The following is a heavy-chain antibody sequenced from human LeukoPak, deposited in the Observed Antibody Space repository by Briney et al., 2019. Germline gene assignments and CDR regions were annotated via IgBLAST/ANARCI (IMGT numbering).Heavy chain of an antibody. CDR1: GFTFSSYA. CDR2: ISYDGSNK. Sequence: GGSLRLSCAASGFTFSSYAMHWVRQAPGKGLEWVAVISYDGSNKYYADSVKGRFTISRDNSKNTLYLQMNSLRAEDTAVYYWARDRPDVVVPAASNYYYYYGMDVWGQGTTVTVS. V-gene: IGHV3-30*04. D-gene: IGHD2-2*01. J-gene: IGHJ6*02. CDR3: ARDRPDVVVPAASNYYYYYGMDV.